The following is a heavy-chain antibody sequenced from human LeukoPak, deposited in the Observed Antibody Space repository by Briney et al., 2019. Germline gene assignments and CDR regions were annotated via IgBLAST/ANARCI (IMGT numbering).Heavy chain of an antibody. CDR3: ATAGGSSGSYPLIY. V-gene: IGHV3-23*01. CDR2: ITGSGGTT. J-gene: IGHJ4*02. Sequence: GGSLRLSCAASGFTFSNYAMNWVRRAPGKGLERVSVITGSGGTTFYADSVKGRFTISRDNSKNTVFLQMNSLRVEDTAVYYCATAGGSSGSYPLIYWGQGVLVTVSS. CDR1: GFTFSNYA. D-gene: IGHD6-19*01.